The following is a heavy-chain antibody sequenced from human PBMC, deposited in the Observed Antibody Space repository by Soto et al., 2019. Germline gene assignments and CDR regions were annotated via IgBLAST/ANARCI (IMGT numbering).Heavy chain of an antibody. J-gene: IGHJ5*01. Sequence: EVQLLESGGGLVQPGGYLRLSCAASGFTFSSYAMSWVRQAPGQGLEWVSAISGSGGTTYYADSVKGRFTISRDNSENTLYLQMNSLRAEDTGVYYCAKDRGYSGYDNWFDSWGQGPLVTVSS. CDR1: GFTFSSYA. V-gene: IGHV3-23*01. D-gene: IGHD5-12*01. CDR2: ISGSGGTT. CDR3: AKDRGYSGYDNWFDS.